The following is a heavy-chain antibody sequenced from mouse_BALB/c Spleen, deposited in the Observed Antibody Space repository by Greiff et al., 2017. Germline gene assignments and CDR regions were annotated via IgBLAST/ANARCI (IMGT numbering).Heavy chain of an antibody. CDR1: GYTFTDYW. V-gene: IGHV1-69*01. J-gene: IGHJ4*01. CDR3: ASHYYYGRYYAMDY. D-gene: IGHD1-1*01. CDR2: IDTSDSYT. Sequence: QVQLQQPGAELVMPGASVKLSCKASGYTFTDYWMHWVKQRPGQGLEWIGAIDTSDSYTSYNQKFKGKATMTVDKSSSTAYMQLSSLTSEDSAVYYGASHYYYGRYYAMDYWGQGTSVTVSS.